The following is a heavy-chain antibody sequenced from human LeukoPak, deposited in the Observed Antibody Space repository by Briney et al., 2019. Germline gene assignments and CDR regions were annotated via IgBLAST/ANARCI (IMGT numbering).Heavy chain of an antibody. Sequence: GGSLRLSCAASGFTFSSYAMSWVRQAPGKGLEWVSAISGSGSSTYYADSVKGRFTISRDNSKNTLYLQVNSLRAEDTVVYYCARNRYGTLVNWGQGALGTVSS. D-gene: IGHD5-18*01. CDR2: ISGSGSST. J-gene: IGHJ1*01. CDR1: GFTFSSYA. V-gene: IGHV3-23*01. CDR3: ARNRYGTLVN.